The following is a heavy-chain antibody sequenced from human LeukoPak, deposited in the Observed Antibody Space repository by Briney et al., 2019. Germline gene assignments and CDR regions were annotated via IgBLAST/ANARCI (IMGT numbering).Heavy chain of an antibody. Sequence: SETLSLXCTVSGGSISSSSYYWGWIRQPPGKGLEWIGSIYYSGSTYYNPSLKSRVTISVDTSKNQFSLKLSSVTAADTAVYYCARGATDYWGQGTLVTVSS. CDR2: IYYSGST. J-gene: IGHJ4*02. CDR3: ARGATDY. D-gene: IGHD1-26*01. V-gene: IGHV4-39*01. CDR1: GGSISSSSYY.